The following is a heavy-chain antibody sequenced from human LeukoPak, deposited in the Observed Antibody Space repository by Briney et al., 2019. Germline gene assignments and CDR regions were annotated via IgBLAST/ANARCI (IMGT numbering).Heavy chain of an antibody. J-gene: IGHJ4*02. CDR2: IYYSGST. V-gene: IGHV4-39*01. Sequence: SETLSLTCTVSGGSISSSSYYWGWIRQPPGKGLEWIGSIYYSGSTYYNPPLKSRVTISVDTSKNQFSLKLSSVTAADTAVYYCAMGNGYYSLYYFDYWGQGTLVTVSS. CDR1: GGSISSSSYY. D-gene: IGHD5-18*01. CDR3: AMGNGYYSLYYFDY.